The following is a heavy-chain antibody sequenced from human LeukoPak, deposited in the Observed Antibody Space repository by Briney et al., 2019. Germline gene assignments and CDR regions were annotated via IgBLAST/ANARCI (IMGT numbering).Heavy chain of an antibody. CDR3: ASRVNTAMVTTPFDY. CDR1: GGSFSGYY. J-gene: IGHJ4*02. CDR2: INHSGST. D-gene: IGHD5-18*01. Sequence: PSETLSLTCAAYGGSFSGYYWSWIRQPPGKGLEWIGEINHSGSTNYNPSLKSRVTISVDTSKNQFSPKLSSVTAADTAVYYCASRVNTAMVTTPFDYWGQGTLVTVSS. V-gene: IGHV4-34*01.